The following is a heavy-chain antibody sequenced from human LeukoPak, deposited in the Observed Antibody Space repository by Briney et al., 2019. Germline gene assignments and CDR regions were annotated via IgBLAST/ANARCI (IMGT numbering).Heavy chain of an antibody. CDR1: GGTFSSYA. Sequence: SVKVSCKASGGTFSSYAISWVRQAPGQGLEWMGRIIPILGIANYAQKFQGRVTITADKSTSTAYMELSSLRSEDTAVYYCGVGGATGGVYFDYWGQGTLVTVSS. J-gene: IGHJ4*02. CDR3: GVGGATGGVYFDY. D-gene: IGHD1-26*01. CDR2: IIPILGIA. V-gene: IGHV1-69*04.